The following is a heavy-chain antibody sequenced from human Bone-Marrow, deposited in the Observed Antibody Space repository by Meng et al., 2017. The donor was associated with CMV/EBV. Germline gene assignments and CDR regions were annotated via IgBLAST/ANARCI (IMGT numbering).Heavy chain of an antibody. D-gene: IGHD4-17*01. CDR2: IKNDGRIV. CDR1: GFTFSDYW. CDR3: ASAVPTNRP. J-gene: IGHJ5*02. V-gene: IGHV3-74*01. Sequence: VLCGESGGGLLHPGGTLRPSCAASGFTFSDYWMHWVRQAPGKGLVWVSGIKNDGRIVSHADSVKGRFTISRDNTNNMLYLQMSSLRAEDTAIYYCASAVPTNRPWGQGILVTVSS.